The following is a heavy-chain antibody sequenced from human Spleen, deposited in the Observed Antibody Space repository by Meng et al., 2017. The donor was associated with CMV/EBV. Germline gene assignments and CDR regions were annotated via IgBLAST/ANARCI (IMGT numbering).Heavy chain of an antibody. J-gene: IGHJ5*02. Sequence: KVSCKPYGGDFNTFTITWVRQAPGQGLEWMGRIVPILNIKKYAERFQGRVTITADKSTRTAYMELTSLGFEDTAVYYCARGADWHDPWGQGTLVTVSS. CDR3: ARGADWHDP. CDR2: IVPILNIK. V-gene: IGHV1-69*02. CDR1: GGDFNTFT.